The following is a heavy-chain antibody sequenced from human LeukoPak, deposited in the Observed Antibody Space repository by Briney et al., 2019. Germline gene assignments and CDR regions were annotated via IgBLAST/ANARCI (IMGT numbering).Heavy chain of an antibody. J-gene: IGHJ5*02. CDR3: ARVRITMVRGVSSGYNWFDP. CDR1: GGSISSYY. D-gene: IGHD3-10*01. Sequence: SETLSLTCTVSGGSISSYYWSWIRQPPGKGLEWIGYIYYSGGTNYNPSLKSRVTISVDTSKNQFSLKLSSVTAADTAVYYCARVRITMVRGVSSGYNWFDPWGQGTLVTVSS. CDR2: IYYSGGT. V-gene: IGHV4-59*01.